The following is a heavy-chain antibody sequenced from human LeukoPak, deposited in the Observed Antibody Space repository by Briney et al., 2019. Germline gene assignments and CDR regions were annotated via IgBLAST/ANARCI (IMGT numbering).Heavy chain of an antibody. V-gene: IGHV4-34*01. CDR3: ARQGGSHYAIDD. Sequence: SETLSLTCGVYGGPLSGYSWSWIRQPPGKGLEFIGEITQSVNTNYNPSLKSRVTISVDMSKNQVSLRLSSVTAADTAVYYCARQGGSHYAIDDWGQGTLVTVSS. CDR1: GGPLSGYS. J-gene: IGHJ4*02. CDR2: ITQSVNT. D-gene: IGHD1-26*01.